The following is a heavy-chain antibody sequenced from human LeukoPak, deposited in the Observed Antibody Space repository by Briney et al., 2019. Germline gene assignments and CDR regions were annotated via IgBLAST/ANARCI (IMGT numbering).Heavy chain of an antibody. V-gene: IGHV1-24*01. Sequence: ASVKLSSKGSGYTLAELCMDWARHAPGTVLELMGGFDPEDGETSYAQKFQGRVTMTEYTSTDTAYMELSSLRSEDTAVYYCATVSMIGEAHYFDYWGQGPLVTVSS. D-gene: IGHD3-10*02. CDR2: FDPEDGET. CDR3: ATVSMIGEAHYFDY. CDR1: GYTLAELC. J-gene: IGHJ4*02.